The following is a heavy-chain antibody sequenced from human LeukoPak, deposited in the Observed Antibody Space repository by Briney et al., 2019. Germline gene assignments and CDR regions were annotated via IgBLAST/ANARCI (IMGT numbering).Heavy chain of an antibody. D-gene: IGHD1-26*01. CDR2: VDPEDGET. V-gene: IGHV1-69-2*01. CDR1: GYTFTDYY. Sequence: ASVKVSCKVSGYTFTDYYMHWVQQAPGKGLEWMRLVDPEDGETIYAEKFQGRVTITADTSTDTAYMELSSLRSEDTAVYYCATAVHSSGSYYFDYWGQGTLVTVSS. J-gene: IGHJ4*02. CDR3: ATAVHSSGSYYFDY.